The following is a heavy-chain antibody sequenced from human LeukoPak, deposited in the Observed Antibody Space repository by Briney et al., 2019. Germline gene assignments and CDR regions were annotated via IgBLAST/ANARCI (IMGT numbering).Heavy chain of an antibody. CDR3: AKGSYYDSSGSFYFDY. V-gene: IGHV3-23*01. Sequence: GGSLRLSCATSGFTFTNYAMTWVRQAPGKGLEWVSTISGSAENTYYADSVKGRFTISRDNSKNTLYVQVNSLGTEDTAAYYCAKGSYYDSSGSFYFDYWGQGTLVTVSS. CDR2: ISGSAENT. D-gene: IGHD3-22*01. J-gene: IGHJ4*02. CDR1: GFTFTNYA.